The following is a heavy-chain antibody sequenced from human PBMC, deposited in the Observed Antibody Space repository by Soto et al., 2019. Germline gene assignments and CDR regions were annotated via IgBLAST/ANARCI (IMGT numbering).Heavy chain of an antibody. J-gene: IGHJ3*01. Sequence: QVQLQESGPGLVKPSETLSLTCTVPGGSITNYYWTWIRQLPGKRLEWIAHIHNSGNTNSNPSLKSRVTISMETSKNQISLRLTSVTAADTAMYYCARLQYTVVTPIDLWGQGTMVTVSS. V-gene: IGHV4-59*01. CDR1: GGSITNYY. D-gene: IGHD2-21*02. CDR3: ARLQYTVVTPIDL. CDR2: IHNSGNT.